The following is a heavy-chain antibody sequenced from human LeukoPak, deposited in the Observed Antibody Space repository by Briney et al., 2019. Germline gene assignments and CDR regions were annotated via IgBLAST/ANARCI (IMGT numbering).Heavy chain of an antibody. V-gene: IGHV1-46*01. J-gene: IGHJ1*01. CDR2: INPSGGTT. CDR3: ARGTGIAAAVTSLFQY. Sequence: GASVKVSCKASGYTFTSYYMHWVRQAPGQGLEWMGVINPSGGTTGYAQKFQGRVAMTRDTSTSTVYMELSSLRSEDTAMYYCARGTGIAAAVTSLFQYWGQGTLVTVSS. D-gene: IGHD6-13*01. CDR1: GYTFTSYY.